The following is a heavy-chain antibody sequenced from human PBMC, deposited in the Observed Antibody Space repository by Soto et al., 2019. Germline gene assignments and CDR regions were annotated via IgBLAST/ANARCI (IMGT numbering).Heavy chain of an antibody. CDR3: AGDPVAGRGAFDI. Sequence: QVQLVQSGAEVKKPGSSVKVSCKASGGTFSSYTISWVRQAPGQGLEWMGRIIPILGIANYAQKFQGRVTITADKSTSTAYMELSSLRSEDTAVYYCAGDPVAGRGAFDIWGQGTMVTVSS. CDR1: GGTFSSYT. CDR2: IIPILGIA. V-gene: IGHV1-69*08. D-gene: IGHD6-19*01. J-gene: IGHJ3*02.